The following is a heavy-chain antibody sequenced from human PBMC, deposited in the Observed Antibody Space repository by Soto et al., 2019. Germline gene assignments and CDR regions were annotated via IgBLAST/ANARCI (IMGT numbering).Heavy chain of an antibody. CDR1: GGTFSSYA. Sequence: QVQLVQYGAEVKKPGSSVKVSCKAPGGTFSSYAISWVRQAPGQGLEWMGGIIPIFGTAKYAQKFQGRVTITADESTSTGYMELSSLRFEDTAVYYCARSQGGSSSLDIYYYYYYGMDVWGQGTTVTVSS. CDR3: ARSQGGSSSLDIYYYYYYGMDV. V-gene: IGHV1-69*01. J-gene: IGHJ6*02. D-gene: IGHD2-15*01. CDR2: IIPIFGTA.